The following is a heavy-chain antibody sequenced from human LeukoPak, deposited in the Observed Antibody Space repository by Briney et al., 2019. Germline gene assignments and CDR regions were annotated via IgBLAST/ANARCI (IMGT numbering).Heavy chain of an antibody. Sequence: PGGSLRLSCAASGFTFSSYWMHWVRQAPGKGLEWVAFIHCDGINKYYADSVKGRCTISRDNSKNTLYLQMNSLRAEDTAVFYCAKKWSGDYDSSDINDSFDIWGHGTMVTVSS. CDR1: GFTFSSYW. J-gene: IGHJ3*02. CDR3: AKKWSGDYDSSDINDSFDI. CDR2: IHCDGINK. D-gene: IGHD3-22*01. V-gene: IGHV3-30*02.